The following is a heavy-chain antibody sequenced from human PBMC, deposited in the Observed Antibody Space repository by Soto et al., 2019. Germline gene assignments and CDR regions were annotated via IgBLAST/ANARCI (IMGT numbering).Heavy chain of an antibody. CDR1: GYTFTSYG. Sequence: ASVKVYCKASGYTFTSYGISWVRQDPGQGLEWMGWISAYNGNANYAQKLQGRVTMTTDTSTSTAYMELRSLRSDDTAVYYCARVHFGYCSSTSGYEFVYWGQGTLVTVSS. V-gene: IGHV1-18*01. D-gene: IGHD2-2*01. CDR3: ARVHFGYCSSTSGYEFVY. J-gene: IGHJ4*02. CDR2: ISAYNGNA.